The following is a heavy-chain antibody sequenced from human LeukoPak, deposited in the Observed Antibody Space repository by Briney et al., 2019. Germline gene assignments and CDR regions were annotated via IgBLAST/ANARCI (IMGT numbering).Heavy chain of an antibody. D-gene: IGHD4-17*01. J-gene: IGHJ4*02. Sequence: PGGSLRLSCAASGFTFSNYNMNWVRQAPGKGLEWVSSISSSSSYIYYADSVKGRFTISRDNAKNSLYLQMNSLRAEDTAVYYCARLGGTVTWDYWGQGTLVTVSS. CDR3: ARLGGTVTWDY. V-gene: IGHV3-21*01. CDR2: ISSSSSYI. CDR1: GFTFSNYN.